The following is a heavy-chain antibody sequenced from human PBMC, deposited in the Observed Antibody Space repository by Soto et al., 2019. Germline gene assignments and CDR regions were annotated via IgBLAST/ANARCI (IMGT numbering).Heavy chain of an antibody. Sequence: GASVKVSCKVSGYTVNELSIHWVRQAPGKGLEWLGGFDPEDGKTIYAQTLQGRLAMTEDTSADTAYMELSSLRSEDTAVYFCAALHETHSYDIDGYSYDTFVIWGQGTMVTVSS. CDR2: FDPEDGKT. D-gene: IGHD3-22*01. V-gene: IGHV1-24*01. CDR1: GYTVNELS. CDR3: AALHETHSYDIDGYSYDTFVI. J-gene: IGHJ3*02.